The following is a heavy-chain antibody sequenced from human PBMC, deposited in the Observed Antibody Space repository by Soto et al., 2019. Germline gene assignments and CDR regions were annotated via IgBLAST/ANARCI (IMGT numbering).Heavy chain of an antibody. CDR3: ARGVYLRYSSGWYEFDY. Sequence: ASVKVSCKASGYTFTSYDINWVRQATGQGLEWMGWMNPNSGNTGYAQKFQGRVTMTRNTSISTAYMELSSLRSEDTAVYYCARGVYLRYSSGWYEFDYWGQGTLVTVSS. D-gene: IGHD6-19*01. J-gene: IGHJ4*02. CDR2: MNPNSGNT. CDR1: GYTFTSYD. V-gene: IGHV1-8*01.